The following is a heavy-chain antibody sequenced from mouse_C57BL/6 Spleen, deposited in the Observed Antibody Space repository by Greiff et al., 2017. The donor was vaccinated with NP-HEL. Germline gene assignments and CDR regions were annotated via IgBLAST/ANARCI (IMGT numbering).Heavy chain of an antibody. Sequence: EVQLQQSGPELVKPGASVKISCKASGYSFTGYYMNWVKQSPEKSLEWIGEINPSTGGTTYNQKFKVKATLTVDKSSSTAYMQLQSLTSEDSAVYYCARANWGKAMDYWGQGTSVTVSS. CDR2: INPSTGGT. J-gene: IGHJ4*01. V-gene: IGHV1-42*01. CDR3: ARANWGKAMDY. D-gene: IGHD4-1*01. CDR1: GYSFTGYY.